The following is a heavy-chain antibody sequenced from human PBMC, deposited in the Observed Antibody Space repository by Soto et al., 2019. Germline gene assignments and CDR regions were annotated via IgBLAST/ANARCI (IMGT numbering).Heavy chain of an antibody. J-gene: IGHJ4*02. CDR2: IKSRVDGGTA. CDR1: GFTFSNAW. Sequence: EVQLVESGGGLVKPGGSLRLSCAASGFTFSNAWMSWVRQAPGKGLEWVGRIKSRVDGGTADHAAPVKGRFAISRDDSKNTLYLQMNSLKTEDTAVYYCATLGGNLGAFDYWGQGTLVTVSS. V-gene: IGHV3-15*01. D-gene: IGHD3-16*01. CDR3: ATLGGNLGAFDY.